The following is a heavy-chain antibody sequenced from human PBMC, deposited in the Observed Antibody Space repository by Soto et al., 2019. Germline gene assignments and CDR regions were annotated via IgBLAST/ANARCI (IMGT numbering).Heavy chain of an antibody. J-gene: IGHJ4*02. D-gene: IGHD2-21*02. CDR2: ISGSGGST. Sequence: PGGSLRLSCAASGFTFSSYALSWVRQAPGKGLEWGSAISGSGGSTYYADSVKGRFTSYRDNAKNTLYLQLNSLRAEDTAVYYCAKDRGSTTVVTHFDYWGQGTLVTVSS. CDR3: AKDRGSTTVVTHFDY. CDR1: GFTFSSYA. V-gene: IGHV3-23*01.